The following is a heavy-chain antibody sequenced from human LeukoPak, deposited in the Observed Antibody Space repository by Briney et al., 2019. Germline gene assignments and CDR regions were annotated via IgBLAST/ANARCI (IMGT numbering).Heavy chain of an antibody. D-gene: IGHD3-16*01. J-gene: IGHJ4*02. V-gene: IGHV3-30*03. CDR1: GFTFSSYA. CDR2: ISYDGSNE. CDR3: ARGENTYIDY. Sequence: GALRLSCEASGFTFSSYAIHWVRQAPGKGLEWVAVISYDGSNEYYGDSVKGRFTISRDNSKNTLYLQMNSLRAEDTAVYYCARGENTYIDYWGQGTLVTVSS.